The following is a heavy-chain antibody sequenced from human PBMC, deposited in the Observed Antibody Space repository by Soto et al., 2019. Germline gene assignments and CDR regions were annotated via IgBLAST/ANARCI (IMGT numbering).Heavy chain of an antibody. D-gene: IGHD2-21*02. V-gene: IGHV3-23*01. Sequence: GGSLRLSCAASGFTFSSYAMTWVRQAPGKGLEWVSGISGSGVSTYYADSVKGRFTISRDNSKNTLYLQMNSLRAEDTALYYCANWSRADCYSDSDYWGQGTMVTVSS. CDR1: GFTFSSYA. CDR3: ANWSRADCYSDSDY. J-gene: IGHJ4*02. CDR2: ISGSGVST.